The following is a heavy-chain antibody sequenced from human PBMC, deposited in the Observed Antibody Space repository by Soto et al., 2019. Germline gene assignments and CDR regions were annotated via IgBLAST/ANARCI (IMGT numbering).Heavy chain of an antibody. V-gene: IGHV5-51*01. CDR3: ARQETYYDILTDFGRADYYGMDV. D-gene: IGHD3-9*01. CDR1: GYSFTSYW. Sequence: GESLKISCKGSGYSFTSYWIGWVRQMPGKGLEWMGIIYPGDSDTRYSPSFQGQVTISADKSISTAYLQWSSLKASDTAMYYCARQETYYDILTDFGRADYYGMDVWSQGTTVTVSS. J-gene: IGHJ6*02. CDR2: IYPGDSDT.